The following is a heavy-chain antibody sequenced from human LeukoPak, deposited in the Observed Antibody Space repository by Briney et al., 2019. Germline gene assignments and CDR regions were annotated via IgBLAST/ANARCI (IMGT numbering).Heavy chain of an antibody. V-gene: IGHV3-7*03. CDR1: GFTFSSYW. J-gene: IGHJ4*02. CDR3: VKDSPPRYSGSPPAY. CDR2: INKDGGEK. D-gene: IGHD1-26*01. Sequence: GGSLRLSCAASGFTFSSYWMSWVRQAPGKGLEWVANINKDGGEKYYVDSVKGRFTISRDNAKNSLYLQMSSLRADDTAVYYCVKDSPPRYSGSPPAYWGQGTLVTVSS.